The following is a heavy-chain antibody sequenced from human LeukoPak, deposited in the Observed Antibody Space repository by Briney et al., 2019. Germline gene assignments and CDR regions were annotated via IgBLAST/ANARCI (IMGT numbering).Heavy chain of an antibody. V-gene: IGHV3-30*12. J-gene: IGHJ4*02. CDR3: ARGGDYGVKIDH. CDR2: ISHDGNNQ. CDR1: GFTFSSYG. Sequence: GGSLRLSCAASGFTFSSYGMHWVRQAPGKGLEWVTVISHDGNNQYYADSVKGRFTISRDNSKNTLDLQMNSLRAEDTAVYYCARGGDYGVKIDHWGQGTLVTVSS. D-gene: IGHD4-17*01.